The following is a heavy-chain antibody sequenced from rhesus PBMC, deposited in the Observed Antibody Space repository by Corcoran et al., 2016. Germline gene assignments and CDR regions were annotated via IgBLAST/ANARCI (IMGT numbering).Heavy chain of an antibody. CDR1: GGSIGDNYR. Sequence: QVQLQESGPGVVKPSETLSLTCAVSGGSIGDNYRWSWIRQPPGKVLEWIGNIYGSSTTTNHNPSLKSRVTISNDTSKNQFSVQLRSVTAADTALYYCARGGMDYWGQGVLVTVSS. CDR3: ARGGMDY. J-gene: IGHJ4*01. D-gene: IGHD1-32*01. CDR2: IYGSSTTT. V-gene: IGHV4S10*01.